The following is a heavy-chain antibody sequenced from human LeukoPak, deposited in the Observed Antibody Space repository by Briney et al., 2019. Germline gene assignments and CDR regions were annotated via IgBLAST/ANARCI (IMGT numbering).Heavy chain of an antibody. CDR3: VRHGIEDPGRVLFDY. V-gene: IGHV4-59*08. CDR2: IQYPGTT. CDR1: GGSISNNY. Sequence: SETLSLTCTVSGGSISNNYWSWVRQPPGKRLEWIAYIQYPGTTDHNPSLKSRVTISLESSENQFSLKLSSVTAADTAIYYCVRHGIEDPGRVLFDYWGRGTLVTVSS. D-gene: IGHD1-26*01. J-gene: IGHJ4*02.